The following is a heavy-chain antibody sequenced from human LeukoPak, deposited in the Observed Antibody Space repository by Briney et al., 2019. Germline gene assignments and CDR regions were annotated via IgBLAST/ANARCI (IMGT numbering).Heavy chain of an antibody. CDR3: ARSVPNYYYYYYMDV. J-gene: IGHJ6*03. CDR1: GYTFTSYG. Sequence: ASVKVSCKASGYTFTSYGISWVRQAPGQGLEWMRWISAYNGNTNYAQKLQGRVTMTTDTSTSTAYMELRSLRSDDTAVYYCARSVPNYYYYYYMDVWGKGTTVTVSS. V-gene: IGHV1-18*01. CDR2: ISAYNGNT.